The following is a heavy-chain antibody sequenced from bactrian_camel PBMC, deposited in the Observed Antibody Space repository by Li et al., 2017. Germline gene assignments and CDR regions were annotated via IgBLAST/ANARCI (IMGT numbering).Heavy chain of an antibody. V-gene: IGHV3-2*01. D-gene: IGHD6*01. J-gene: IGHJ6*01. CDR3: AAVRYGGSWYPLCRARSADFGY. CDR2: IFSDGTTT. Sequence: HVQLVESGGGLVQPGGSLRLSCAASGFTFSSYDMSWVRQAPGKGLEWVCTIFSDGTTTDYIDSVKGRFTVSKDNAKNTLYLQMNSLKPEDTAMYYCAAVRYGGSWYPLCRARSADFGYWGQGTQVTVS. CDR1: GFTFSSYD.